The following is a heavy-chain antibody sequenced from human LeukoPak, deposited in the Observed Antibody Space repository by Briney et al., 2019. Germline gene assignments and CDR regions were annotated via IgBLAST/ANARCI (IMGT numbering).Heavy chain of an antibody. D-gene: IGHD6-19*01. V-gene: IGHV3-23*01. CDR1: GFTFSSYG. J-gene: IGHJ4*02. Sequence: PGGSLGLSCAASGFTFSSYGMSWVRQAPGKGLEWVSAISGSGGSTYYADSVKGRFTISRDNSKNTLYLQMNSLRAEDTAVYYCAKAWYSSGWYDFDYWGQGTLVTVSS. CDR3: AKAWYSSGWYDFDY. CDR2: ISGSGGST.